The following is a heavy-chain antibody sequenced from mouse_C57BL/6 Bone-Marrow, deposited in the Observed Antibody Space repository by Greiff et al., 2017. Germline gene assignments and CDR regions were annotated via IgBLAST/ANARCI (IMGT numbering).Heavy chain of an antibody. CDR1: GFTFSDYY. V-gene: IGHV5-12*01. Sequence: EVQLVESGGGLVQPGGSLKLSCAASGFTFSDYYMYWVRQTPEKRLEWVAYISNGGGSTYYPDTVKGRFTISRDNSKNTLYLQKSRLKAEDTAMYYCARRRRYFDDWGTGTTVTVSS. CDR2: ISNGGGST. J-gene: IGHJ1*03. CDR3: ARRRRYFDD.